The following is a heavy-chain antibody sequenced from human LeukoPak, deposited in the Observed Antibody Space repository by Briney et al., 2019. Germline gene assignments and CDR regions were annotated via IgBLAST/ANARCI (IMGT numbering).Heavy chain of an antibody. J-gene: IGHJ4*02. D-gene: IGHD5-24*01. V-gene: IGHV1-46*01. CDR2: INPNDGST. CDR3: ARDVEMATMSFSFDY. CDR1: GYTFTAYH. Sequence: ASVKVSCKASGYTFTAYHMHWVRQAPGQGLEWMGIINPNDGSTNYAQRFQGRVTMTRDRSTSTVYMELSSLRSEDTAVYYCARDVEMATMSFSFDYWGQGTLVTVSS.